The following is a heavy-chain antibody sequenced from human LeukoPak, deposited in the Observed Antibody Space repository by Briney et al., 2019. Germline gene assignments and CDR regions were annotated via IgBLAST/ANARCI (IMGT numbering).Heavy chain of an antibody. CDR3: ARGGIVVVPAAKPDY. J-gene: IGHJ4*02. CDR1: GYTFTGYY. V-gene: IGHV1-2*02. D-gene: IGHD2-2*01. CDR2: INPNSGGT. Sequence: ASVKVSCKASGYTFTGYYMHWVRRAPGQGLEWMGWINPNSGGTNYAQKFQGRVTMTRDTSISTAYMELSRLRSDDTAVYYCARGGIVVVPAAKPDYWGQGTLVTVSS.